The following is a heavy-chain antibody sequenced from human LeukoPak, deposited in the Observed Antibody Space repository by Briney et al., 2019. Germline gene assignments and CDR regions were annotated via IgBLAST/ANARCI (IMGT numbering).Heavy chain of an antibody. Sequence: GGSLRLSCAASGFTFSSYGMHWVRQAPGKGLEWVAFIRYDGSNKYYADSVKGRFTISRDNSKNTLYLQMNSLRAEDTAVYYCARSRGGYDYLFDYWGQGTLVTVSS. CDR2: IRYDGSNK. J-gene: IGHJ4*02. CDR3: ARSRGGYDYLFDY. V-gene: IGHV3-30*02. CDR1: GFTFSSYG. D-gene: IGHD5-12*01.